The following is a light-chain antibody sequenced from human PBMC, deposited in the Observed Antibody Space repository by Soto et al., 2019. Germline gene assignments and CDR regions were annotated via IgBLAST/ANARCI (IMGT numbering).Light chain of an antibody. Sequence: EIVVTQSPATLSVSPGERDTLSCRASQSVGNNFAWYQQKPGHAPRLLIFATSTRATGVPARFSGSGSGTEFTLTISSLQSEDFAVYDCQQYGDLPLTFGGGAKVEIE. CDR2: ATS. CDR1: QSVGNN. J-gene: IGKJ4*02. CDR3: QQYGDLPLT. V-gene: IGKV3-15*01.